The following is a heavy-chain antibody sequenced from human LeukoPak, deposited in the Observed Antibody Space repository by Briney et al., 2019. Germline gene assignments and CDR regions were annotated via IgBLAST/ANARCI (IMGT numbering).Heavy chain of an antibody. V-gene: IGHV4-38-2*02. CDR1: GYSISSGYY. CDR2: IYHSGST. J-gene: IGHJ5*02. CDR3: ARGILRYFDWPNWFDP. Sequence: SETLSLTCTVSGYSISSGYYWGWIRQPPGKGLEWIGSIYHSGSTYYNPSLKSRVTISVDTSKNQFSLKLSSVTAADTAVYYCARGILRYFDWPNWFDPWGQRTLVTVSS. D-gene: IGHD3-9*01.